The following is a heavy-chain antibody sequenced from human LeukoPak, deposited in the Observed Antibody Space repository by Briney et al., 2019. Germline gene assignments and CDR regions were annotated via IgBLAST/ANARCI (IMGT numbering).Heavy chain of an antibody. V-gene: IGHV4-4*07. Sequence: SGTLSLTCTVSGGSISSYYRSWIRQPAGEGLEWVGRIYTSGSTNYNPSLKSRLTMSVHTPKNQLSLKLSSVTAADTAVYYCARDQRLGGVAAAGAYYFDYWGQGTLVTVSS. CDR2: IYTSGST. D-gene: IGHD6-13*01. J-gene: IGHJ4*02. CDR3: ARDQRLGGVAAAGAYYFDY. CDR1: GGSISSYY.